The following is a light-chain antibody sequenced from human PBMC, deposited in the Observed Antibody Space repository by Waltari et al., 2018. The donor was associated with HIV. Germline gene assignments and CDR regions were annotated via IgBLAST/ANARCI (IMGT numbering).Light chain of an antibody. J-gene: IGLJ2*01. CDR2: DVT. Sequence: QSALTQPASVSGSPGQSITISCTGTSNDVGGYTYVSWYQQHPGKAPKLMIYDVTARPSGVSDRFSCSKSGNTASLTISGLQAEDEADYYCSSYTKTLYVIFGGGTKLTGL. V-gene: IGLV2-14*03. CDR3: SSYTKTLYVI. CDR1: SNDVGGYTY.